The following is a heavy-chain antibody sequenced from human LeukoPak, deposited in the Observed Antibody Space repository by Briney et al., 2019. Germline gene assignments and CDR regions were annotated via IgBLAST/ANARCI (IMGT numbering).Heavy chain of an antibody. V-gene: IGHV4-4*07. CDR1: GGSISSYY. J-gene: IGHJ4*02. CDR3: ARESRTTVTISRFDY. D-gene: IGHD4-17*01. CDR2: IYTSGST. Sequence: SETLSLTCTVSGGSISSYYWSWIRQPAGKGLEWIGRIYTSGSTNYNPSLKSRVTMSVDTSKNQLSLKLSSVTAADTAVYYCARESRTTVTISRFDYWGQGTLVTVSS.